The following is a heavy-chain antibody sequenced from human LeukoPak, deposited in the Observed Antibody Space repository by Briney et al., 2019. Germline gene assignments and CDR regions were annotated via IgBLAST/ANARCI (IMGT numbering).Heavy chain of an antibody. CDR3: VKDLSGTYSFDY. CDR1: GFTFSSYA. D-gene: IGHD3-10*01. Sequence: GGSLRLSCAASGFTFSSYAMRWVRQAPGKGLEYVAGTTDTGGSTYYAYSVKGRFTISRDNSKNTLYLQVSSLRVEDTAVYYCVKDLSGTYSFDYWGQGTLVTVSS. CDR2: TTDTGGST. J-gene: IGHJ4*02. V-gene: IGHV3-64D*06.